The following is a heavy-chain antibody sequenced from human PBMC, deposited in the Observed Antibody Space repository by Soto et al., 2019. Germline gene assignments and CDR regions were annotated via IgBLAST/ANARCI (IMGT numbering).Heavy chain of an antibody. Sequence: PGGSLRLSCAASGFTFSSYGMHWVRQAPGKGLEWVAVISYDGSNKYYADSVKGRFTISRDNSKNTLYLQMNSLRAEDTAVFYCAKNPVVVVVAATYGMDVWGQGTTVTVS. CDR3: AKNPVVVVVAATYGMDV. D-gene: IGHD2-15*01. CDR1: GFTFSSYG. J-gene: IGHJ6*02. CDR2: ISYDGSNK. V-gene: IGHV3-30*18.